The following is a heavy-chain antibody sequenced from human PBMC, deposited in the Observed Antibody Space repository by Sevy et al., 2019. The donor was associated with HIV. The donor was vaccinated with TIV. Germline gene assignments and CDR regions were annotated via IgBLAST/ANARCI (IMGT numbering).Heavy chain of an antibody. CDR3: ARGGGNGWYYFDY. Sequence: ASVKVSCKASGGTFRSYGISWVGQAPGQGLEWMGGIIPILGSTNYAQKFQGRVTITADESTNTAYMELNSLRSEDTAVYYCARGGGNGWYYFDYWGQETLVTVSS. J-gene: IGHJ4*02. D-gene: IGHD6-19*01. V-gene: IGHV1-69*13. CDR2: IIPILGST. CDR1: GGTFRSYG.